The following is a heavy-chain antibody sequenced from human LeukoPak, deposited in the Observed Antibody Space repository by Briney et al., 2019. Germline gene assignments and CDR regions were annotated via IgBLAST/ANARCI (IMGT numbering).Heavy chain of an antibody. CDR2: IYYSGST. CDR3: ARHLLGYCSSTSCPAYGMDV. CDR1: GGSISRYY. Sequence: PSETLSLTCTVSGGSISRYYWSWIRQPPGKGLEWIGYIYYSGSTKYSPSLKSRVTISVDTSKNQFSLKLGSVTAADTAVYYCARHLLGYCSSTSCPAYGMDVWGQGTTVTVSS. D-gene: IGHD2-2*01. J-gene: IGHJ6*02. V-gene: IGHV4-59*08.